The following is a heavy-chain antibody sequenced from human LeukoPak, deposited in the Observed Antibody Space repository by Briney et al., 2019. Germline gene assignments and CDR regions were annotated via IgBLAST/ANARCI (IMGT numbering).Heavy chain of an antibody. J-gene: IGHJ5*02. CDR3: GRLVVTPSASWFDP. D-gene: IGHD2-21*02. CDR1: GGSISTSY. Sequence: SETLSLTCTVSGGSISTSYWSWVRQPPGKGLEWIGYINTSGNTNYNPSLNSRLTISMDASKSQVPQTLRSGPAADGAVFYCGRLVVTPSASWFDPWGQGTRALVSS. CDR2: INTSGNT. V-gene: IGHV4-4*09.